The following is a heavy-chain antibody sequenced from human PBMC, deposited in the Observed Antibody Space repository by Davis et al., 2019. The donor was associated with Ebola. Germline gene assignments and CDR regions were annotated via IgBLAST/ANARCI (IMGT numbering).Heavy chain of an antibody. V-gene: IGHV3-23*01. Sequence: GESLKISCTASGFTFSNPWMIWVRQAPGKGLEWVSTISASEGHTHYSDSVRGRFTISRDNSKNTLYLQMNSLSAEDTATYYCARYCHYTDCSYFDCWGQGTMVAVSS. CDR3: ARYCHYTDCSYFDC. CDR1: GFTFSNPW. J-gene: IGHJ4*02. CDR2: ISASEGHT. D-gene: IGHD2-15*01.